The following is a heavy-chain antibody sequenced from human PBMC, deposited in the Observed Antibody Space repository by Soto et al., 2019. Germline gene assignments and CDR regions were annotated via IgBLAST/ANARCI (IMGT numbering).Heavy chain of an antibody. CDR3: ARQGFGPLHGLVEV. CDR1: GGSISSYY. Sequence: QVQLQESGPGLVKPSETLSLSCTVSGGSISSYYWSWFRQSPGKRMEWIGYVHHSWGSSYNPSLQSRVAISLDTAKSQCSLKVTSVTATDTAVYYCARQGFGPLHGLVEVWGQGTTVTVSS. D-gene: IGHD3-10*01. CDR2: VHHSWGS. J-gene: IGHJ6*02. V-gene: IGHV4-59*08.